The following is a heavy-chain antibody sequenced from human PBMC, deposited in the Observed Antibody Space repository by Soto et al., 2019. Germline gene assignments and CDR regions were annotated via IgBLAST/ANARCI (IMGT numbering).Heavy chain of an antibody. CDR1: GSTFSNDW. CDR2: INSDGSST. V-gene: IGHV3-74*01. CDR3: ARDRSYSLDV. J-gene: IGHJ6*02. Sequence: VGSLRLSCAVSGSTFSNDWMHWVRQAPGKGLVWVSHINSDGSSTNYADFVKGRFTIARDNAKNTVYLQMNSLRAEDTAVYYCARDRSYSLDVWGQGTTVTVSS.